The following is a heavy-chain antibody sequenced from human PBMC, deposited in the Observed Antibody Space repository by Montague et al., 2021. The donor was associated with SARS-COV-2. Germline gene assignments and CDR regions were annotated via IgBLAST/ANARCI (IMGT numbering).Heavy chain of an antibody. CDR2: IYYSGST. CDR1: GGSISSSSYY. CDR3: AGAVVVVAATPAGEGWFDP. D-gene: IGHD2-15*01. V-gene: IGHV4-39*01. J-gene: IGHJ5*02. Sequence: SETLSLTCTVSGGSISSSSYYWGWIRQPPGKGLEWIGSIYYSGSTYYNPSLKSRVTISVDTSKNQFSLKLSSVTAADTAVYYCAGAVVVVAATPAGEGWFDPWGQGTLVTVSS.